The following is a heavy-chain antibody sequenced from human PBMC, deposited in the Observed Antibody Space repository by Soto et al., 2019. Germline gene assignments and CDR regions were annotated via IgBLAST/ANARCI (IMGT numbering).Heavy chain of an antibody. CDR2: IYSGGST. V-gene: IGHV3-66*01. CDR1: GFTVSSNY. J-gene: IGHJ3*02. CDR3: ASEREQWQGAFDI. D-gene: IGHD6-19*01. Sequence: GGSLRLSCAASGFTVSSNYMSWVRQAPGKGLEWVSFIYSGGSTYYADSVKGRFTISRDNSKNTLYLQMNSLRAEDTAVYYCASEREQWQGAFDIWGKGTMGTLSS.